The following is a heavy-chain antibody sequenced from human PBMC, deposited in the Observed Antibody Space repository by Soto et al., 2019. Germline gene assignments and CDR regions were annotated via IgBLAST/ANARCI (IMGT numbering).Heavy chain of an antibody. D-gene: IGHD6-13*01. CDR2: IYYSGST. CDR1: GGSISSYY. Sequence: SETLSLTCTVSGGSISSYYGSWIRQPPGKGLEWIGYIYYSGSTNYNPSLKSRVTISVDTSKNQFSLKLSSVTAADTAVYYCARGNGISSWYRHYYYYGMDVWGQGTTVTVSS. CDR3: ARGNGISSWYRHYYYYGMDV. V-gene: IGHV4-59*01. J-gene: IGHJ6*02.